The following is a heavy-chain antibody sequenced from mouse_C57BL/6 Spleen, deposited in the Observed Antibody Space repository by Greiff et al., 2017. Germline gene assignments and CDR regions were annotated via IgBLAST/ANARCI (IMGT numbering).Heavy chain of an antibody. J-gene: IGHJ3*01. D-gene: IGHD1-2*01. V-gene: IGHV1-18*01. CDR3: ARYNYDGPYFAC. CDR2: INPNNGGT. Sequence: VQLQQSGPELVKPGASVKIPCKASGYTFTDYNMDWVKQSHGKSLEWIGDINPNNGGTIYNQKFKGKATLTVDKSMSRGYMESRSLTSEDTAVYYCARYNYDGPYFACWGQGTLVTVSA. CDR1: GYTFTDYN.